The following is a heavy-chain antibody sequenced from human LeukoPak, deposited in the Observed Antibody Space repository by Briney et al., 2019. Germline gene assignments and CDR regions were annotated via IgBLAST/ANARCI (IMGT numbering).Heavy chain of an antibody. Sequence: EASVKVSCTASGYTFINYGFSWVRQAPGQGLEWMGWISAYNGNTNYLQKFQGRVTMTTDTSTNTVYMELRSLRSDDTAVYYCARVSTNSRVAGYDPQWYFDLWGRGTPVTVS. J-gene: IGHJ2*01. CDR3: ARVSTNSRVAGYDPQWYFDL. CDR2: ISAYNGNT. D-gene: IGHD5-12*01. V-gene: IGHV1-18*04. CDR1: GYTFINYG.